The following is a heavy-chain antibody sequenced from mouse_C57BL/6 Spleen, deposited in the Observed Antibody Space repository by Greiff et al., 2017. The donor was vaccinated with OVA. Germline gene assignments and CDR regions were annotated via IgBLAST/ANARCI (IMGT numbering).Heavy chain of an antibody. CDR1: GYSFTSYY. D-gene: IGHD1-1*01. CDR3: ARDYYGSSSPYFDV. V-gene: IGHV1-66*01. Sequence: QVQLQQSGPELVKPGASVKISCKASGYSFTSYYIHWVKQRPGQGLEWIGWIYPGSGNTKYNEKFKGKATLTAATSSRPAYIQPSSLTSEDSAVDYCARDYYGSSSPYFDVWGTGTTVTVSS. J-gene: IGHJ1*03. CDR2: IYPGSGNT.